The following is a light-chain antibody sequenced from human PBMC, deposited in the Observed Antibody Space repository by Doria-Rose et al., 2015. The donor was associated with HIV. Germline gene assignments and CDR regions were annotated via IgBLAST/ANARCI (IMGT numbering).Light chain of an antibody. CDR2: NVR. V-gene: IGLV2-14*01. CDR1: SSDVGNYAY. Sequence: QSALTQPASMSGSPGQSITISCTGTSSDVGNYAYVSWFQQHPGKAPKLIIYNVRERPSGVSDRFSGSKSGDTASLTIAGLQAEDEADYYCSSYSTSSTLYVFGPGTKVTVL. J-gene: IGLJ1*01. CDR3: SSYSTSSTLYV.